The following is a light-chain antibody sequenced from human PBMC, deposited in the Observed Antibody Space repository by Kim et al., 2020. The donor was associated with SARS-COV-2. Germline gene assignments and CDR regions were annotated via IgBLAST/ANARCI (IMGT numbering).Light chain of an antibody. Sequence: LAPGERATRTCRASQSVSSSYLSWYQQTPGQPPRLLIYGASSRATGISDRFSGSASGTDFTLTISRLEPEDFAVYYCQLYGTSFTFGQGTRLEIK. J-gene: IGKJ5*01. CDR1: QSVSSSY. V-gene: IGKV3-20*01. CDR3: QLYGTSFT. CDR2: GAS.